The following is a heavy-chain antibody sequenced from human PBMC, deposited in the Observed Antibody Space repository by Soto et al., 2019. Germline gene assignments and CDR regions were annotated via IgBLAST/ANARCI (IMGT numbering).Heavy chain of an antibody. D-gene: IGHD5-12*01. Sequence: QVQLGQSGAEVRQPASSVKVSCKTSGGTFSSYAISWVRQAPGQGLEWMGGIVPIVDTSTYAQKFQGRVTITADESTSTAYMELSSLRSDDTAIYYCVRVVAIPGYPDNWGQGTLVTVPS. V-gene: IGHV1-69*12. CDR1: GGTFSSYA. CDR2: IVPIVDTS. CDR3: VRVVAIPGYPDN. J-gene: IGHJ4*02.